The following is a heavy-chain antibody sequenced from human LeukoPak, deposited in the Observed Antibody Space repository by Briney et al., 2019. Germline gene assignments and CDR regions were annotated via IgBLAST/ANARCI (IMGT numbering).Heavy chain of an antibody. J-gene: IGHJ4*02. CDR1: GYTFTSYG. CDR2: ISAYNGNT. Sequence: GASVKVSCKASGYTFTSYGISWVRQAPGQGLEWMGWISAYNGNTNYAQKLQGRVTMTTDTSTSTAYMELRSLRSDDTAVYYCASGGRPDCSSTSCYNYWGQGTLVTVSS. D-gene: IGHD2-2*02. CDR3: ASGGRPDCSSTSCYNY. V-gene: IGHV1-18*01.